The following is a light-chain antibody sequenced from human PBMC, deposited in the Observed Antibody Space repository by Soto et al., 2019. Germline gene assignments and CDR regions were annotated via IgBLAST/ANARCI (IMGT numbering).Light chain of an antibody. CDR3: QQYNRWPVT. V-gene: IGKV3-15*01. Sequence: EIVMTQSPATLSVSPGERATLSCRASQSVRNNLAWYQQKPGQAPILIIYGASTRATGIPDTFGGSGSGTEFTLIISSLQAEDFAVYYCQQYNRWPVTVGGGTNVDIK. CDR2: GAS. J-gene: IGKJ4*01. CDR1: QSVRNN.